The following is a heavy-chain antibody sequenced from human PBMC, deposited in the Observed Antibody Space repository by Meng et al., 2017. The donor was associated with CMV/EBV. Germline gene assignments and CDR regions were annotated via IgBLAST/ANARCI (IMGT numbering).Heavy chain of an antibody. V-gene: IGHV3-21*01. CDR3: ARRYLRDIVVVTHYYYGMDV. D-gene: IGHD2-2*01. J-gene: IGHJ6*02. CDR2: ISSSSSYI. CDR1: GFTFSSYS. Sequence: ETLSLTCAASGFTFSSYSMNWVRQAPGKGLEWVSSISSSSSYIYYADSVKGRFTISRDNAKNSLYLQMNSLRAEDTAVYYCARRYLRDIVVVTHYYYGMDVWGQGTTVTVSS.